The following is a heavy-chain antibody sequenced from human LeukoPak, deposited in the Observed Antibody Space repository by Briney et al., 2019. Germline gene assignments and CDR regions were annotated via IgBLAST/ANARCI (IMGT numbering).Heavy chain of an antibody. CDR1: GGSISSGGYY. Sequence: SQTLSLTCTVSGGSISSGGYYWSWVRQHPGKGLEWLGYIYYSGSTYYNPSLKSRVTISVDTSKNQFSLKLSSVTAADTAVYYCARDQRAPDYYDSSGYYYDTGGFDYWGQGTLVTVSS. D-gene: IGHD3-22*01. J-gene: IGHJ4*02. CDR2: IYYSGST. V-gene: IGHV4-31*03. CDR3: ARDQRAPDYYDSSGYYYDTGGFDY.